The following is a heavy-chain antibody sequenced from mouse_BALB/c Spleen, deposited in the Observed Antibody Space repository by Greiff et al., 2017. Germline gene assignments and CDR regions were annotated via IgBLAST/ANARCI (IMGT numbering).Heavy chain of an antibody. CDR2: ISYDGSN. J-gene: IGHJ3*01. D-gene: IGHD3-1*01. CDR3: AGGYWFAY. V-gene: IGHV3-6*02. CDR1: GYSITSGYY. Sequence: DVMLVESGPGLVKPSQSLSLTCSVTGYSITSGYYWNWIRQFPGNKLEWMGYISYDGSNNYNPSLKNRISITRDTSKNQFFLKLNSVTTEDTATYYCAGGYWFAYWGQGTLVTVSA.